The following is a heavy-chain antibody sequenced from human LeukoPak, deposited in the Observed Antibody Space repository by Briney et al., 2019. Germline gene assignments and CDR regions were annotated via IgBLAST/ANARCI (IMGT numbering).Heavy chain of an antibody. J-gene: IGHJ4*02. D-gene: IGHD2-15*01. V-gene: IGHV3-48*01. CDR2: ISSSSSTI. CDR1: GFTFSSYS. CDR3: ARDVCSGGSCYPFFDY. Sequence: GGSLRLSCAASGFTFSSYSMNWVRQAPGKGLEWVSYISSSSSTIYYADSVKGRFTISRDNAKNSLYLQMNSLRAEDTAVYYCARDVCSGGSCYPFFDYWGQGTLVTVSS.